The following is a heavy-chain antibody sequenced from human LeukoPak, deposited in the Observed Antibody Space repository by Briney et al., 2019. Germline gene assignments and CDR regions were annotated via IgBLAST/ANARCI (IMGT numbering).Heavy chain of an antibody. J-gene: IGHJ6*02. Sequence: ASVKVSCKASGGTFSSYAISWVRQAPGQGLEWMGGINPIFGTANYAQKFQGRVTITADESTSTAYMELSSLRSEDTAVYYCARGSASDIVVVVADYYYYGMDVWGQGTTVTVSS. CDR1: GGTFSSYA. D-gene: IGHD2-15*01. CDR3: ARGSASDIVVVVADYYYYGMDV. CDR2: INPIFGTA. V-gene: IGHV1-69*13.